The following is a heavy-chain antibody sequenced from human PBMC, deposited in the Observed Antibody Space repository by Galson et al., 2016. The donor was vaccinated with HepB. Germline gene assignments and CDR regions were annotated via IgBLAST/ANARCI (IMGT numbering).Heavy chain of an antibody. CDR3: ARVGPLGSYGY. D-gene: IGHD7-27*01. V-gene: IGHV1-18*01. CDR2: ISPYNGGT. J-gene: IGHJ4*02. CDR1: GYTFTNYG. Sequence: SVKVSCKASGYTFTNYGITWVRQAPGQGLEWMGWISPYNGGTNFAQKFQGRVTMTTDTSTSTVYMELRSLRYDNTAVYFCARVGPLGSYGYWGQGTLVTVSS.